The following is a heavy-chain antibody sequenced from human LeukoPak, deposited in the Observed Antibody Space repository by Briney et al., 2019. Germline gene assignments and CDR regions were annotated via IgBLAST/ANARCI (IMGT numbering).Heavy chain of an antibody. Sequence: GGFLRLSCAASGFTFSSYAMHWVRQAPGKGLEWVAVISYDGSNKYYADSVKGRFTISRDNSKNTLYLQMNSLRAEDTAVYYCARDGDFWSGYSLFDYWGQGTLVTVSS. CDR2: ISYDGSNK. V-gene: IGHV3-30*04. J-gene: IGHJ4*02. CDR3: ARDGDFWSGYSLFDY. CDR1: GFTFSSYA. D-gene: IGHD3-3*01.